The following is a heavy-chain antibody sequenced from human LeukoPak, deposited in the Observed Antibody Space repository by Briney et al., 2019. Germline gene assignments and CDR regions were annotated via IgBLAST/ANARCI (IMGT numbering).Heavy chain of an antibody. J-gene: IGHJ3*02. D-gene: IGHD5-12*01. V-gene: IGHV4-34*01. CDR2: IYDSGDT. Sequence: SETLSLTCTVYGGSFSGYYWSWIRQPPGQGLEWIGNIYDSGDTYYTPSLKSRVTMFVDTSKNQFSLKLSSVTAADTAVYYCARHGRPGYGGYENAFDIWGQGTMVTVSS. CDR3: ARHGRPGYGGYENAFDI. CDR1: GGSFSGYY.